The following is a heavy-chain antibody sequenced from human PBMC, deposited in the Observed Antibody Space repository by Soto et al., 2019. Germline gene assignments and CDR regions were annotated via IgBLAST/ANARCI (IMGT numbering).Heavy chain of an antibody. Sequence: SETLSLTCSVSGDSISSNNCWSWVRHPPGNGLQWIGEIYHSGSVHYNPSFKSPAAMSVDKYTNQLFLQLTPVTAADTALYYCAPHDTTTLGVTYLDYWGQGTVVTVSS. CDR1: GDSISSNNC. CDR2: IYHSGSV. CDR3: APHDTTTLGVTYLDY. J-gene: IGHJ4*02. V-gene: IGHV4-4*02. D-gene: IGHD3-10*01.